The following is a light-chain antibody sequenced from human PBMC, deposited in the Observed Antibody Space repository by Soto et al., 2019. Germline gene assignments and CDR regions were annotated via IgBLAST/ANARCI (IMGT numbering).Light chain of an antibody. CDR2: EVS. V-gene: IGLV2-8*01. J-gene: IGLJ1*01. Sequence: QSALTQPPSASGSPGQSVTISCTGTSSDVGGYKYVSWYQQHPGKAPKFMIYEVSKRPSWVPDRFSGSKSGNTASLTVSGLQAEDEADYFCSSYAGSNNYVFGTGTKLTVL. CDR3: SSYAGSNNYV. CDR1: SSDVGGYKY.